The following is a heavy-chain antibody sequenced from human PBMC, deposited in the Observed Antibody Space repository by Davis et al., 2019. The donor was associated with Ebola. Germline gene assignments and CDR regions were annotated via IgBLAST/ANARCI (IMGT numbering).Heavy chain of an antibody. V-gene: IGHV4-34*01. CDR1: GGSFSGYY. J-gene: IGHJ3*02. Sequence: PSETLSLTCDVYGGSFSGYYWSWIRQPPGKGLEWIGEINHSGSTNYNPSLKSRVTISVDTSKNQFSLKVSSVTAADTAVYYCARGMVRGVITPDAFDIWGQGTMVTVSS. CDR3: ARGMVRGVITPDAFDI. D-gene: IGHD3-10*01. CDR2: INHSGST.